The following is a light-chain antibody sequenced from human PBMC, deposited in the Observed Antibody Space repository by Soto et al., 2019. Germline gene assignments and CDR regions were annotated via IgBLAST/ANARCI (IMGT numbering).Light chain of an antibody. CDR1: QTISSW. Sequence: DIQMTQSPSTLSGSVGDRVTITCRASQTISSWLAWYQQKPGKAPKLLIYKASTLKSGVPSRFSGSGSGTEFPLTISSLHTDDFATYYCQHYNSYSEAFGQGTKVERK. CDR2: KAS. V-gene: IGKV1-5*03. CDR3: QHYNSYSEA. J-gene: IGKJ1*01.